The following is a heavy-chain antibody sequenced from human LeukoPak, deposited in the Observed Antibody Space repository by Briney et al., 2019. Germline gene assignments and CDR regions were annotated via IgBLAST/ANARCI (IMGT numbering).Heavy chain of an antibody. V-gene: IGHV3-21*01. CDR2: ISSSSSYI. D-gene: IGHD6-19*01. Sequence: PGGSLRLSCAASGFTFSSYAMTWVRQAPGKGLEWVSSISSSSSYIYYADSVKGRFTISRDNAKNSLYLQMNSLRAEDTAVYYCASEIAVAGTGDYWGQGTLVTVSS. CDR1: GFTFSSYA. J-gene: IGHJ4*02. CDR3: ASEIAVAGTGDY.